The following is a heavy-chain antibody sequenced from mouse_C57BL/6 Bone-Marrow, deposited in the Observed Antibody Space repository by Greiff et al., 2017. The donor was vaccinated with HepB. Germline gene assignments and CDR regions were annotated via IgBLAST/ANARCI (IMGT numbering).Heavy chain of an antibody. CDR3: AREEGLTGTDFDY. Sequence: EVHLVESGPGLVKPSQSLSLTCSVTGYSFTSGYYWYWIRQFPGNILEWMGYISYDGSNNYNPSLKNRISIARDTTKNQFFLKLTSVTTEDTATYYCAREEGLTGTDFDYWGQGTTLTVSS. CDR2: ISYDGSN. J-gene: IGHJ2*01. CDR1: GYSFTSGYY. V-gene: IGHV3-6*01. D-gene: IGHD4-1*01.